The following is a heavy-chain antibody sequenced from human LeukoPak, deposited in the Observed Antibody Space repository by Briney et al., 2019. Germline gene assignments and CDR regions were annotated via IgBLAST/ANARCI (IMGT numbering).Heavy chain of an antibody. CDR1: GFTFSSYA. D-gene: IGHD3-16*01. V-gene: IGHV3-30*04. CDR3: ARDLASGSADYYFDY. J-gene: IGHJ4*02. CDR2: ISSDGRDK. Sequence: GGSLRLSCAASGFTFSSYAMHWVRQAPGKGLEWATVISSDGRDKKYADSVKGRFTISRDNSKNALYLQMNSLRPEDTAVYYCARDLASGSADYYFDYWGQGTLVTVSS.